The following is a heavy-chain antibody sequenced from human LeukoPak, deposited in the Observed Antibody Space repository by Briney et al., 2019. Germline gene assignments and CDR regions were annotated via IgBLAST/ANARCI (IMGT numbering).Heavy chain of an antibody. Sequence: PGRSLRLSCAASGFTFSSYAMHWVRQAPGKGLEWVAVISYDGSNKYYADSVKGRSTISRDNSKNTLYLQMNSLRAEDTAVYYCARDRGGATYDYWGQGTLVTVSS. CDR2: ISYDGSNK. D-gene: IGHD1-26*01. V-gene: IGHV3-30-3*01. J-gene: IGHJ4*02. CDR1: GFTFSSYA. CDR3: ARDRGGATYDY.